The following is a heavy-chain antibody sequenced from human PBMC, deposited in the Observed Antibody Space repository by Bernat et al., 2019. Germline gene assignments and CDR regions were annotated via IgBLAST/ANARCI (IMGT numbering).Heavy chain of an antibody. CDR3: AKLGDSGWNYFDY. CDR1: GFTFSSYA. Sequence: EVQLLESGGGLVQPGGSLRLSCAASGFTFSSYAMSWVRQAPGKGLEWVSAISGSGGSTYYADYVKGRFTISRDNSKNTLYLQMNSLRAEDTAVYYCAKLGDSGWNYFDYWGQGTLVTVSS. J-gene: IGHJ4*02. D-gene: IGHD6-19*01. CDR2: ISGSGGST. V-gene: IGHV3-23*01.